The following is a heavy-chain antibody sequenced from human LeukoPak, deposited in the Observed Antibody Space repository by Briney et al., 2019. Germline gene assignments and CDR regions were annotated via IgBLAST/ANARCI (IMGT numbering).Heavy chain of an antibody. J-gene: IGHJ5*02. D-gene: IGHD4-11*01. CDR1: GFTFNNFA. CDR3: ARVTGNWFDP. Sequence: GGSLRLSCAASGFTFNNFAMGWVRQAPGKGLEWVSVVGTGSDTYYADSVKGRFTISRDNSKSTVYLQMNSLRAEDTAVYYCARVTGNWFDPWGQGTLVTVSS. CDR2: VGTGSDT. V-gene: IGHV3-23*01.